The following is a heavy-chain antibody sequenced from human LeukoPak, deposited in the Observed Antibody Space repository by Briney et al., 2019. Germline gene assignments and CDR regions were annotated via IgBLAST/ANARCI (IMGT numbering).Heavy chain of an antibody. J-gene: IGHJ5*02. Sequence: SETLSLTCSVSAGSISSSNWWSWVRQPPGKGLEWIGEINHSGSTNYNPSLKSRVTISVDTSKNQFSLKLSSVTAADTAVYYFARRRFSSSWYQDWFDPWGQGTLVTVSS. CDR2: INHSGST. CDR1: AGSISSSNW. D-gene: IGHD6-13*01. V-gene: IGHV4-4*02. CDR3: ARRRFSSSWYQDWFDP.